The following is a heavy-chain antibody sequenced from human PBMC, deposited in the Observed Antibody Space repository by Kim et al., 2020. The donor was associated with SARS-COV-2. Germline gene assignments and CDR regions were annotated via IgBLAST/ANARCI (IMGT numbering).Heavy chain of an antibody. Sequence: WGSLRLSCAASGFTFSSYGMHWVRQAPGKGLEWVAVIWYDGSNNYYADSVKGRFTISRDNSKNTLYLQMNRLRAEDTAVYYCARDLRYSSGDYYYYYGMDVWGQGTTVTVSS. CDR3: ARDLRYSSGDYYYYYGMDV. V-gene: IGHV3-33*01. D-gene: IGHD6-19*01. CDR1: GFTFSSYG. J-gene: IGHJ6*02. CDR2: IWYDGSNN.